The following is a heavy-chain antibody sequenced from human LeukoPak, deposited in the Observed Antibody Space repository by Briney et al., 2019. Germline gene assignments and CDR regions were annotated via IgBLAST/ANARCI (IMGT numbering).Heavy chain of an antibody. D-gene: IGHD2-15*01. V-gene: IGHV4-34*01. CDR3: AAGGGRVAATLGLYYYGMDV. J-gene: IGHJ6*02. CDR1: GGSFSGYY. CDR2: INHSGGT. Sequence: PSETLSLTCAVYGGSFSGYYWSWIRQPPGKGLEWIGEINHSGGTNYNPSLKSRVTISVDTSKNQFSLKLSSVTAADTAVYYCAAGGGRVAATLGLYYYGMDVWGQGTTVTVSS.